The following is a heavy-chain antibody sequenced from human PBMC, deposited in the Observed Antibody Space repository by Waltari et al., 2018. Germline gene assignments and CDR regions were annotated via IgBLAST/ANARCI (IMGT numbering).Heavy chain of an antibody. Sequence: QVQLQQWGAGLLKPSATLSLTCAVYGGSFSGYYWSWIRQPPGKGLEWIGEINHSGSTNYNPSLKSRVTISVDTSKNQFSLKLSSVTAADTAVYYCARGSGSWGPPYFDYWGQGTLVTVSS. CDR1: GGSFSGYY. CDR3: ARGSGSWGPPYFDY. CDR2: INHSGST. J-gene: IGHJ4*02. V-gene: IGHV4-34*01. D-gene: IGHD3-3*01.